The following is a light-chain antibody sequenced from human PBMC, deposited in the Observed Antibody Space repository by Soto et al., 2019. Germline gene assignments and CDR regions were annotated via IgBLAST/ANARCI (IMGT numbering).Light chain of an antibody. CDR1: SSDVGGYNY. V-gene: IGLV2-8*01. CDR3: SSYTTSSTRV. CDR2: EVS. J-gene: IGLJ1*01. Sequence: QSALTQPPSASGSPGQSVTISCTGTSSDVGGYNYVSWYQQHPGKAPKVMIYEVSKRPSGVPDRFSGSKSGNTASLTVSGLQAEDEADYYCSSYTTSSTRVFGPGTKVTVL.